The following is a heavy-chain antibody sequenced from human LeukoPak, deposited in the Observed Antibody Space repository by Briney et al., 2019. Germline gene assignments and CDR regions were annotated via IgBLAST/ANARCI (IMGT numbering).Heavy chain of an antibody. CDR2: INHSGST. CDR1: GGSFSGYY. CDR3: ARASGSYYLSFDY. Sequence: PSETLSLTCAVYGGSFSGYYWSWIRQPPGKGLEWIGEINHSGSTNYNPSLKSRVTISVDTSKNQFSLKLSPVTAADTAVYYCARASGSYYLSFDYWGQGTLVTVSS. J-gene: IGHJ4*02. D-gene: IGHD3-10*01. V-gene: IGHV4-34*01.